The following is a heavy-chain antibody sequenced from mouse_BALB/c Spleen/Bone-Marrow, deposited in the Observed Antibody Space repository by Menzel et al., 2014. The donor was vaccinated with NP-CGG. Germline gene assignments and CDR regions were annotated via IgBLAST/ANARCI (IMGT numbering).Heavy chain of an antibody. J-gene: IGHJ2*01. Sequence: QVQLQQSGPGLVAPSQSLSITCTVSGFSLTTYGVHWVRLPPGKGLEWLGVVWAGGTTNYNSALMSRLSISKDNSKSQVFLKMNSLQTDDTAMYYCATTMITAFDYRGQGTTLTVSS. V-gene: IGHV2-9*02. CDR3: ATTMITAFDY. D-gene: IGHD2-4*01. CDR2: VWAGGTT. CDR1: GFSLTTYG.